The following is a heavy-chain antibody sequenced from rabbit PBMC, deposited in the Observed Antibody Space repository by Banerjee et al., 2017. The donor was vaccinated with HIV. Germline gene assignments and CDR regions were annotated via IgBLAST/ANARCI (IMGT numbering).Heavy chain of an antibody. J-gene: IGHJ4*01. D-gene: IGHD4-1*01. CDR2: IDTGSGRT. V-gene: IGHV1S45*01. Sequence: QEQLEESGGGLVKPGASLTLTCTASGFSFSSRYGICWVRQAPGKGLDLIACIDTGSGRTFYASWAKGRFTISKASWTTVTLQMTSLTAADTATYFCARDLAGVTGWNFGLWGPGTLVTVS. CDR1: GFSFSSRYG. CDR3: ARDLAGVTGWNFGL.